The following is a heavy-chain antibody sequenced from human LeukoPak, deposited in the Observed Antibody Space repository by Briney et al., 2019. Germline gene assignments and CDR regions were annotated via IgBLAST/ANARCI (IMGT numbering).Heavy chain of an antibody. J-gene: IGHJ4*02. CDR2: IWYDGSNK. Sequence: GGSLRLSCAASGFTFSSYGMHWVRQAPGKGLEWVAVIWYDGSNKYYADSVKGRFTISRDNAKNSLYLQTNSLRAEDTALYYCAKDSSGIVVVPDYWGQGTLVTVSS. CDR1: GFTFSSYG. CDR3: AKDSSGIVVVPDY. V-gene: IGHV3-33*03. D-gene: IGHD2-2*01.